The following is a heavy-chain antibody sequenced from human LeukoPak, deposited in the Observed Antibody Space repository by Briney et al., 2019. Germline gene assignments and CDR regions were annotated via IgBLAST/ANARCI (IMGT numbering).Heavy chain of an antibody. CDR2: ISTSGHT. CDR1: GGSISSYY. J-gene: IGHJ6*03. V-gene: IGHV4-4*09. CDR3: ARVDRRASTVTTNFYYYYMDV. D-gene: IGHD4-17*01. Sequence: SETLSLTCTVSGGSISSYYWGWIRQSPGRGLEWIGYISTSGHTNYNPSLRSRVTMSVDTSENQFSLKLTSVTAADTAVYYCARVDRRASTVTTNFYYYYMDVWGKGTTLTVSS.